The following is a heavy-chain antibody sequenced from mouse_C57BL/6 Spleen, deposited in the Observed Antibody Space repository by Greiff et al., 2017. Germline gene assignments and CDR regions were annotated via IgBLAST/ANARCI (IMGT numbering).Heavy chain of an antibody. Sequence: VHVKQSGPVLVKPGPSVKISCKASGFTFTDYYMHWVKQSHGKSLEWIGLVYPYNGGTSYNQKFKGKATLTVDTSSSTAYMELNSLTSEDSAVYYCARSPLSSYGWYFDVWGTGTTVTVSS. CDR2: VYPYNGGT. V-gene: IGHV1-36*01. D-gene: IGHD1-1*01. CDR3: ARSPLSSYGWYFDV. CDR1: GFTFTDYY. J-gene: IGHJ1*03.